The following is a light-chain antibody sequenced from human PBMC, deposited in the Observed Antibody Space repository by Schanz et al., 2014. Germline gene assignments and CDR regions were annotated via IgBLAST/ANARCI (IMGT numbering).Light chain of an antibody. CDR1: SSDVGGYNY. V-gene: IGLV2-14*03. J-gene: IGLJ3*02. CDR2: DVS. CDR3: SSYAGSSAWV. Sequence: QSALTQPASVSGSPGQSITISCTGTSSDVGGYNYVSWYQHHPGKAPKLMIYDVSNRPSGVSNRFSGSKSGNTASLTISGLQADDEADYYCSSYAGSSAWVFGGGTKLTVL.